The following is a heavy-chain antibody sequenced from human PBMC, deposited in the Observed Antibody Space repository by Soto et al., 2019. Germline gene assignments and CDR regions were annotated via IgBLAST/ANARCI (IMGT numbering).Heavy chain of an antibody. D-gene: IGHD2-15*01. J-gene: IGHJ4*02. Sequence: PSETLSLTCTVSGGSINTFYWSWVRQPAGKGLEWIGRIFSSGSTSFNPSLESRVAMSVDTSKNHFSLNLSSVTAADMAVYYCARVVEAATRHTDFDSWGQGIVVTVSS. CDR1: GGSINTFY. V-gene: IGHV4-4*07. CDR3: ARVVEAATRHTDFDS. CDR2: IFSSGST.